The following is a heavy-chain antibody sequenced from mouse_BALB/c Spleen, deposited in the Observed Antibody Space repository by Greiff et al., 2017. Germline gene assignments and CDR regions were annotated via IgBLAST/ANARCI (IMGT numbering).Heavy chain of an antibody. CDR2: IWAGGST. D-gene: IGHD2-4*01. CDR1: GFSLTSYG. CDR3: ARGDMITYFDY. J-gene: IGHJ2*01. Sequence: VKLMASGPGLVAPSQSLSITCTVSGFSLTSYGVHWVRQPPGKGLEWLGVIWAGGSTNYNSALMSRLSISKDNSKSQVFLKMNSLQTDDTAMYYCARGDMITYFDYWGQGTTLTVSS. V-gene: IGHV2-9*02.